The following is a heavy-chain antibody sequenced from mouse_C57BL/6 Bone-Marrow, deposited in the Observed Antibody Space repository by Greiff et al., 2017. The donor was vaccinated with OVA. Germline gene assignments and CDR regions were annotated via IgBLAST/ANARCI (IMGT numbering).Heavy chain of an antibody. V-gene: IGHV1-59*01. CDR1: GYTFTSYW. D-gene: IGHD1-1*01. CDR2: IDPSDSYT. J-gene: IGHJ2*01. Sequence: VQLQQPGAELVRPGTSVKLSCKASGYTFTSYWMHWVKQRPGQGLEWIGVIDPSDSYTNYNQKFKGKATLTVDTSSSTAYMQLSSLTSEDSAVYYCLLLLYYFDYGGQGTTLTVSS. CDR3: LLLLYYFDY.